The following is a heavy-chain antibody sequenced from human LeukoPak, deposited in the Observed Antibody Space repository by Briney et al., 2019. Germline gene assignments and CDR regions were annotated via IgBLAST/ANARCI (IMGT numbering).Heavy chain of an antibody. CDR1: GYTFTSYY. CDR2: INPSGGST. V-gene: IGHV1-46*01. CDR3: ASPLGEDGYNH. D-gene: IGHD5-24*01. Sequence: GASVKVSCKASGYTFTSYYMHWVRQAPGQGLEWMGIINPSGGSTSYAQKFQGRVTMTRDTSTSTVYMELSSLRFEDTAVYYCASPLGEDGYNHWGQGTLVTVSS. J-gene: IGHJ4*02.